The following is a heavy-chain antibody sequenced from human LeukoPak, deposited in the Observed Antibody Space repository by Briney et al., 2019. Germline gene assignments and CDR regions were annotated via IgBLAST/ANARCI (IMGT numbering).Heavy chain of an antibody. J-gene: IGHJ4*02. CDR2: ISYDGSNK. CDR3: AKDSAYYYDSTEIDY. CDR1: GFTFSSYG. V-gene: IGHV3-30*18. Sequence: GGSLRLSCAASGFTFSSYGMHWVRQAPGKGLEWVAVISYDGSNKYYADSVKGRFTISRDNSKNTLYLQLNSLRTEDTAVYYCAKDSAYYYDSTEIDYWGQGTLVTVSS. D-gene: IGHD3-22*01.